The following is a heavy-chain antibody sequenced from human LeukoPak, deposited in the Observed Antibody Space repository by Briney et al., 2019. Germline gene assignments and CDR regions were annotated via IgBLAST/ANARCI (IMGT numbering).Heavy chain of an antibody. CDR3: ARGGGYYYGSGSRGCWFDP. CDR2: IYYSGST. CDR1: GGSISSGGYY. J-gene: IGHJ5*02. V-gene: IGHV4-31*03. D-gene: IGHD3-10*01. Sequence: PSQTLSLTCTVSGGSISSGGYYWSWIRQHPGKGLEWIGYIYYSGSTYYNPSLKSRVTISVDTSKNQFSLKLSSVTAADTAVYYCARGGGYYYGSGSRGCWFDPWGQGTLVTVSS.